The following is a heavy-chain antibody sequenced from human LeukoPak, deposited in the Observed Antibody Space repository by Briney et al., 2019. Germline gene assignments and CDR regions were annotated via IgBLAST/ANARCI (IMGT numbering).Heavy chain of an antibody. CDR3: AKVRWGSDNALDS. D-gene: IGHD3-16*01. Sequence: GGSLRLSCAASGFTFSSYSMNWVRQAPGKGLEWVSSISSSSSYIYYADSVKGRFTISRDNAKNSLYLQMNSLRAEDTAVYYCAKVRWGSDNALDSWGQGTLVTGSS. CDR2: ISSSSSYI. CDR1: GFTFSSYS. J-gene: IGHJ4*02. V-gene: IGHV3-21*01.